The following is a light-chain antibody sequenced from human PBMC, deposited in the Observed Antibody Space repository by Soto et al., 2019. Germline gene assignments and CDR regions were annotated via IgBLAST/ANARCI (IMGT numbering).Light chain of an antibody. Sequence: DIQMTQSPSTLSASVGDRVTITCRASQSISSWLAWYQQKPGKAPKVLIYKASRLDIGVSSRFRGSGSETEFTLTLSSLQPDDFAIYYCQQYNTGSLPTFRQGTMPETK. J-gene: IGKJ4*01. CDR2: KAS. V-gene: IGKV1-5*03. CDR1: QSISSW. CDR3: QQYNTGSLPT.